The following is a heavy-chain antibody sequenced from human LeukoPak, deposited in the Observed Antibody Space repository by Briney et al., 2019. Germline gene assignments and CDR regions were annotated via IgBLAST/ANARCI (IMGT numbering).Heavy chain of an antibody. V-gene: IGHV3-9*02. Sequence: GSSLRLSCVASGFTSDAMHWDRQSPGKGLEWASGISWNSGTIGYADSVKGRFTVSRDNAKNSVYLQMNSLRAEDMALYYCAKSYINYGGNSADAFDIWGQGTMVTVSS. J-gene: IGHJ3*02. CDR3: AKSYINYGGNSADAFDI. D-gene: IGHD4-23*01. CDR1: GFTSDA. CDR2: ISWNSGTI.